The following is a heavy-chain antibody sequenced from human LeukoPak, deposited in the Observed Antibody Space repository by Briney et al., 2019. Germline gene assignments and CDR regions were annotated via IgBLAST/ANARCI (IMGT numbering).Heavy chain of an antibody. V-gene: IGHV4-59*08. Sequence: SETLSLTCTVSGDSICSYYWSWIRQPPGKGLEWIGYIYYSGSTNYNPSLKSRVTISVDTSKNQFSLKLSSVTAADTAVYYCARLYYDSSRYPNWFDPWGQGTLVTVSS. CDR2: IYYSGST. CDR1: GDSICSYY. D-gene: IGHD3-22*01. CDR3: ARLYYDSSRYPNWFDP. J-gene: IGHJ5*02.